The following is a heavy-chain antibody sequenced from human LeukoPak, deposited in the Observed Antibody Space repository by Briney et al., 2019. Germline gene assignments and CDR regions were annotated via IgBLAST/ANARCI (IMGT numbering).Heavy chain of an antibody. V-gene: IGHV3-66*01. CDR1: GFTVSSNY. D-gene: IGHD3-10*01. CDR3: ASGIWFGELTYDY. J-gene: IGHJ4*02. Sequence: PGGSLRLSCAASGFTVSSNYMSWVRQAPGKGLEWVSVTYSGGSTYYADSVKGRFTISRDNSKNTLYLQMNSLRAEDTAVYYCASGIWFGELTYDYWGQGTLVTVSS. CDR2: TYSGGST.